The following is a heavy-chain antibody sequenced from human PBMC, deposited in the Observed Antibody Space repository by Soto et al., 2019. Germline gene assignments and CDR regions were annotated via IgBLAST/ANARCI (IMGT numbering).Heavy chain of an antibody. Sequence: QVQLVQSGAEVKKPGASVKVSCKASGGTFSSYTISWVRQAPGQGLEWMGRIIPILGIANYAQKFQGRVTITADKSTSTAYMERTSLSSEDTAVHYCARADPYYLDYWGQGTLVTVSS. V-gene: IGHV1-69*02. CDR2: IIPILGIA. CDR3: ARADPYYLDY. J-gene: IGHJ4*02. CDR1: GGTFSSYT.